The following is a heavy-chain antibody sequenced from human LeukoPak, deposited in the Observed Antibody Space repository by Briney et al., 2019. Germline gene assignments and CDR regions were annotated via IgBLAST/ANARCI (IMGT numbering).Heavy chain of an antibody. V-gene: IGHV4-39*01. CDR2: IYYSGST. CDR1: GGSISSSSYY. J-gene: IGHJ3*02. D-gene: IGHD2-21*01. CDR3: ERPCGGDCYREGSDAFDI. Sequence: SETLSLTCTVSGGSISSSSYYWGWIRQPPGKGLEWIGSIYYSGSTYYNPSLKSRVTISVDTSKNQFSLKLSSVTAADTAVYYCERPCGGDCYREGSDAFDIWGQGTMVTVSS.